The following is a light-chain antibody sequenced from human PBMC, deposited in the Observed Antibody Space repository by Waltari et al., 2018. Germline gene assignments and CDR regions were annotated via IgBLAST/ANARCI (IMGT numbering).Light chain of an antibody. CDR1: QSISSSF. CDR3: QQYGSSPPFT. V-gene: IGKV3-20*01. Sequence: EIVLTRSPGTLSLSPGERVTLSCRASQSISSSFLAWYRQKPGQAPSLLIHGASSRAAGIPDRFSGSGSGTDFTLTISRLEPEDFAVYYCQQYGSSPPFTFGQGTKLEI. CDR2: GAS. J-gene: IGKJ2*01.